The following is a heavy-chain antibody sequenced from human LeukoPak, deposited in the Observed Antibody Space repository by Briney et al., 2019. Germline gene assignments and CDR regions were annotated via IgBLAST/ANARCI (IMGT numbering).Heavy chain of an antibody. CDR2: ISGSANRA. V-gene: IGHV3-23*01. CDR3: ARVQYGNFWGSYRTFFDF. J-gene: IGHJ4*02. CDR1: GFTFTSYA. Sequence: GGSLRLSCAVSGFTFTSYAISWVRQAPGKGLEGVSTISGSANRAYYADSVKGRFTLSRDKSKNTVYLQMDSLRVAETAVYYCARVQYGNFWGSYRTFFDFWGQGALATV. D-gene: IGHD3-16*01.